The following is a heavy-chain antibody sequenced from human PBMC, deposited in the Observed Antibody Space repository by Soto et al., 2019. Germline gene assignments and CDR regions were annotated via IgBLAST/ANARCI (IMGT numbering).Heavy chain of an antibody. D-gene: IGHD1-26*01. Sequence: GGSLRLSCAASGFTFSNAWMNWVRQAPGKGLEWVGRIKSKTDGGTTDYAAPVKGRFTISRDVSKNTLYLQMNSLKTEDTAVYYCTTPPGEGGSSDPPIYYYYYGMDVWGQGTTVTVSS. CDR2: IKSKTDGGTT. CDR3: TTPPGEGGSSDPPIYYYYYGMDV. V-gene: IGHV3-15*07. CDR1: GFTFSNAW. J-gene: IGHJ6*02.